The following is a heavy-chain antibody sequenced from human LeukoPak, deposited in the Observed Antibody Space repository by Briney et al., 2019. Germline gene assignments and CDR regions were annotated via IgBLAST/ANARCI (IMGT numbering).Heavy chain of an antibody. Sequence: PGGSLRLSCAASGFTFSSYVMNWVRQAPGKGLEWVSYISSSGSTIYYADSVKGRFTISRDNAKNSLYLQMNSLRAEDTAVYYCARNYYDSSAWGQGTLVTVSS. CDR2: ISSSGSTI. D-gene: IGHD3-22*01. CDR1: GFTFSSYV. V-gene: IGHV3-48*03. CDR3: ARNYYDSSA. J-gene: IGHJ5*02.